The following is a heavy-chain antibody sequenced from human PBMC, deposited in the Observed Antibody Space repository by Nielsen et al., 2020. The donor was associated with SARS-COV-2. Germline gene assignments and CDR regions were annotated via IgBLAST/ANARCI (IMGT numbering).Heavy chain of an antibody. CDR1: GFTFSSYG. V-gene: IGHV3-30*03. CDR2: ISYDGSNK. J-gene: IGHJ6*02. Sequence: GESLKISCAASGFTFSSYGMHWVRQAPGKGLEWVAVISYDGSNKYYADSVKGRFTISRDNSKNTLNLQMNGLRAEDTAVYYCASDSNSYNYYYYYGMDVWGQGTTVTVSS. D-gene: IGHD2-2*01. CDR3: ASDSNSYNYYYYYGMDV.